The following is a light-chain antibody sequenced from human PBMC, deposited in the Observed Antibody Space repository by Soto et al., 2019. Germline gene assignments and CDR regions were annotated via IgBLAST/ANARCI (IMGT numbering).Light chain of an antibody. CDR1: SSDVGTDNY. CDR3: CSYAGSPRYV. J-gene: IGLJ1*01. V-gene: IGLV2-11*01. Sequence: QSALTQPRSVSGSLGQAVTISCTGTSSDVGTDNYVSWYQQHPGKAPKVMIYDVSERPSGVPDRFSGSKSGNTASLTISGLQAEDEADYYCCSYAGSPRYVLGTGTKVTVL. CDR2: DVS.